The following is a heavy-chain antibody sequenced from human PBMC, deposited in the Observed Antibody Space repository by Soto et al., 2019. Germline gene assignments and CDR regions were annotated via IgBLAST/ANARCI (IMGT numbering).Heavy chain of an antibody. J-gene: IGHJ4*02. Sequence: EVQLVESGGGLVQPGGSLRLSCAASGFTFSSYSMNWVRQAPGKGLEWVSYISSSSSTIYYADSVKGRFTISRDNAKNSRYLQMNSRRAEDTAVYYCARVLSGYDPTPVDYWGQGTLVTVSS. D-gene: IGHD5-12*01. V-gene: IGHV3-48*01. CDR1: GFTFSSYS. CDR2: ISSSSSTI. CDR3: ARVLSGYDPTPVDY.